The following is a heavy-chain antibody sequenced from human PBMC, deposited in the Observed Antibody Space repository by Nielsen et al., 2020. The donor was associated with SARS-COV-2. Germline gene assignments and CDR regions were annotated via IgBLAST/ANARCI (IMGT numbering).Heavy chain of an antibody. J-gene: IGHJ3*02. V-gene: IGHV1-18*01. Sequence: WVRQAPGQGLEWMGWISAYNDDTNYAQSLQGRASMTTDISTSTAFMELRSLRSDDTAQYYCARHRGGAFDIWGQGTMVTVSS. CDR2: ISAYNDDT. CDR3: ARHRGGAFDI. D-gene: IGHD3-16*01.